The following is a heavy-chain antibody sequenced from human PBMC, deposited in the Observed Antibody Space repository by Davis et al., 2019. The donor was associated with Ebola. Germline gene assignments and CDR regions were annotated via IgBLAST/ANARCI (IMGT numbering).Heavy chain of an antibody. D-gene: IGHD3-9*01. Sequence: ASVKVSCKVSGYTLTELSMHWVRQAPGKGLEWMGGFDPEDGETIYAQKFQDRVTITADKSTDTVYMELSSLRYEDTAIYYCATLDILTAYVSYAMDVWGQGTTVTVS. CDR1: GYTLTELS. V-gene: IGHV1-24*01. J-gene: IGHJ6*02. CDR2: FDPEDGET. CDR3: ATLDILTAYVSYAMDV.